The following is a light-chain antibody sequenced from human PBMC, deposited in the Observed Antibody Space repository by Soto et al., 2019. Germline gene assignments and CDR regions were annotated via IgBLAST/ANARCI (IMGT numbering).Light chain of an antibody. J-gene: IGLJ2*01. V-gene: IGLV2-14*01. CDR2: DVS. CDR1: SSDVGGYNY. Sequence: QSALTQPASVSGSPGQSITISCTGTSSDVGGYNYVSWYQQHPGKAPKLMIYDVSNRPSGVSNRFSGSKSGNTASLTISVHHAEDAADYYCSSYTSSSTRVFGGGTKLTVL. CDR3: SSYTSSSTRV.